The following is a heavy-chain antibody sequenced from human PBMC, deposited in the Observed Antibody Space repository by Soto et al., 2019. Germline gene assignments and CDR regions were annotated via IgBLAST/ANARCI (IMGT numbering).Heavy chain of an antibody. CDR3: TRRYSYMNFDY. CDR2: IRSKAYGGTT. D-gene: IGHD5-18*01. Sequence: SGGSLRLSCTASGFTFGDYAMSWFRQAPGKGLEWVGFIRSKAYGGTTEYAASVKGRFTISRDDSKSIAYLQMNSLKTEDTAVYYCTRRYSYMNFDYWGQGTLVTVSS. V-gene: IGHV3-49*03. CDR1: GFTFGDYA. J-gene: IGHJ4*02.